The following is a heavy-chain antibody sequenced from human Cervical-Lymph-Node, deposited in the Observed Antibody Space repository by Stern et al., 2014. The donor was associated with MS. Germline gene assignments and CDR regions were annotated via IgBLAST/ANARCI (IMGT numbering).Heavy chain of an antibody. CDR1: GGSISNGGYS. J-gene: IGHJ4*02. D-gene: IGHD6-19*01. CDR2: ISQSGST. Sequence: QLQLQESGSGLVKPSQTLSLTCTVSGGSISNGGYSWSWIRQPPGKGLEWIGYISQSGSTYYNPSLKSRVTISIDMSKNQLSLKLNSVTAADTAVYYRARGVAASAWGQGTLVTVSS. CDR3: ARGVAASA. V-gene: IGHV4-30-2*01.